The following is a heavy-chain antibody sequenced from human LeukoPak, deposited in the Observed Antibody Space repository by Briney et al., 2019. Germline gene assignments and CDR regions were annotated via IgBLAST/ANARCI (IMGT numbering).Heavy chain of an antibody. V-gene: IGHV3-53*01. J-gene: IGHJ6*02. D-gene: IGHD2-15*01. CDR2: IYSGGST. CDR3: ARSEEFCSGGSRFSSYGIAG. CDR1: GFTVSNNY. Sequence: GGSPELPCAASGFTVSNNYMSWVRQAPGKGLEWVSVIYSGGSTYYADSVVGRFTISRDNSNNTLYLQMNSLRAEDTAVYYCARSEEFCSGGSRFSSYGIAGCSQRCTVTVSS.